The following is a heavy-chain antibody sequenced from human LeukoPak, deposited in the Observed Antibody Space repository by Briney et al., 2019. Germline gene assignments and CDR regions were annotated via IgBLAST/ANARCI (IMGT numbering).Heavy chain of an antibody. CDR2: IYHTGTT. CDR1: GYSISSDYY. V-gene: IGHV4-38-2*02. Sequence: SETLSLTCTVSGYSISSDYYWGWIRQSPGKGLEWIGSIYHTGTTYYNPSLKSRVTISIDTSKNQFSLKLSSVTATDTAVYYCARLWSTDCSGGSCPHQPNYWGQGTLVTVSS. CDR3: ARLWSTDCSGGSCPHQPNY. D-gene: IGHD2-15*01. J-gene: IGHJ4*02.